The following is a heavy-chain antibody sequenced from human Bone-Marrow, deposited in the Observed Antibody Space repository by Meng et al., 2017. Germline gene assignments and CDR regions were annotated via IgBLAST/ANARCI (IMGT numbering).Heavy chain of an antibody. CDR1: GGTFSSYA. V-gene: IGHV1-69*01. D-gene: IGHD6-13*01. Sequence: QGQVGQCGAEGKKPGSSVKVSCKASGGTFSSYAISWVRQAPGQGLEWMGGIIPIFGTANYAQKFQGRVTITADESTSTAYMELSSLRSEDTAVYYCAREGIAAASLQDWGQGTLVTVSS. CDR3: AREGIAAASLQD. J-gene: IGHJ1*01. CDR2: IIPIFGTA.